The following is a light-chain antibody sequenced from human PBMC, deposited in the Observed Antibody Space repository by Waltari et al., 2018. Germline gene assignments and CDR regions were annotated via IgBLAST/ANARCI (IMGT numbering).Light chain of an antibody. Sequence: QSALTQPASVSGSPGQSITISCTGTSSDVGGYNLVSWHQQHPGKAPKLIIYEVSNRPAGASTGCSGSKSGNTASLTISGLQAEDEADYYCTSYITTRGDWVFGGGTKLTVL. CDR3: TSYITTRGDWV. CDR1: SSDVGGYNL. CDR2: EVS. J-gene: IGLJ3*02. V-gene: IGLV2-14*01.